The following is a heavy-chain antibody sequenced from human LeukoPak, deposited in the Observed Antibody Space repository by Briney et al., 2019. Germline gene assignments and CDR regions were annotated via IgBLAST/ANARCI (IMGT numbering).Heavy chain of an antibody. CDR2: ISVSGGGT. CDR3: AKRGVVIRVILVGFHKEAYYFDS. V-gene: IGHV3-23*01. D-gene: IGHD3-22*01. CDR1: GITLSNYG. Sequence: GGTLRLSCAVSGITLSNYGMSWVRQAPGKGLEWVAGISVSGGGTTYADSVKGRFTICRDNPKNTLFLQMINLRAEDTAVYFCAKRGVVIRVILVGFHKEAYYFDSWGQGALVTVSS. J-gene: IGHJ4*02.